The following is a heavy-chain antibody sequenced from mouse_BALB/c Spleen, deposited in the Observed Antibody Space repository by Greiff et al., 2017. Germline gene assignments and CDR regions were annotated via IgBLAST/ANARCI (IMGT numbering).Heavy chain of an antibody. V-gene: IGHV3-2*02. J-gene: IGHJ1*01. D-gene: IGHD2-12*01. CDR3: ARGRHWYFDV. CDR1: GYSITSDYA. Sequence: EVKLLESGPGLVKPSQSLSLTCTVTGYSITSDYAWNWIRQFPGNKLEWMGYISYSGSTSYNPSLKSRISITRDTSKNQFFLQLNSVTTEDTATYYCARGRHWYFDVWGAGTTVTVSS. CDR2: ISYSGST.